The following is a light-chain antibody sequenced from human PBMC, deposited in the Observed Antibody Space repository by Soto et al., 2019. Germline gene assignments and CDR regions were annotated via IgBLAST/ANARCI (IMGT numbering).Light chain of an antibody. V-gene: IGLV2-14*01. Sequence: QSALTQPASVSGSPGQSITISCTGTSSDVGNYKYVSWYQQHPGKAPKLMIYEVSNRPSGVSNRFSGSKSGNTASLTISGLQAEDETDYYCSSYTITNILSYVFGTGTKVTVL. CDR3: SSYTITNILSYV. J-gene: IGLJ1*01. CDR2: EVS. CDR1: SSDVGNYKY.